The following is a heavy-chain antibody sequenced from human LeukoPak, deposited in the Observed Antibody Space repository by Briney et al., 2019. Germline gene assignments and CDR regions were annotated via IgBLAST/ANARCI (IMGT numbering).Heavy chain of an antibody. CDR2: IYPGDSDT. CDR3: ARSSGLYARIDS. Sequence: GESLKTSCKGSGYSFPTYWIAWVRQMPGKGLEWMGIIYPGDSDTRYSPSFQGQVTISADKSINTAYLQWRSLKASDTAMYYCARSSGLYARIDSWGQGTLVTVSS. V-gene: IGHV5-51*01. CDR1: GYSFPTYW. D-gene: IGHD2-8*01. J-gene: IGHJ5*01.